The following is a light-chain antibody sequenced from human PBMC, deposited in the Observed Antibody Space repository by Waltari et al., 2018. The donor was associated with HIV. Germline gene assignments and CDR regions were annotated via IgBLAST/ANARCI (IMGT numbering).Light chain of an antibody. V-gene: IGLV2-8*01. CDR3: SSYADSDTPVV. Sequence: QSALAQPPSASGSAGQSVTISCTGTSRDVGSYNYVSWYPQHPGHSPQLLIYDVTKRPAGVPDRFSGSKSGNTASLTVSGLQGEDEADYYCSSYADSDTPVVFGGGTKLTVL. CDR2: DVT. CDR1: SRDVGSYNY. J-gene: IGLJ2*01.